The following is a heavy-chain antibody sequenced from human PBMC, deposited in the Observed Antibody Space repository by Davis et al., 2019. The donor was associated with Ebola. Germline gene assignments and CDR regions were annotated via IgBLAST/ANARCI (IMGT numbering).Heavy chain of an antibody. J-gene: IGHJ4*02. CDR3: ARRGPLRPIDY. CDR1: GGSISGSDYH. Sequence: MPSETLSLTCTVSGGSISGSDYHWGWIRQPPGVGLEWIGDIYSTGYTQYNPSLKSRLTISMDPYRSQFSLNLNSVTAADTAVYYCARRGPLRPIDYWGQGIRVIVSS. V-gene: IGHV4-39*01. CDR2: IYSTGYT. D-gene: IGHD2-15*01.